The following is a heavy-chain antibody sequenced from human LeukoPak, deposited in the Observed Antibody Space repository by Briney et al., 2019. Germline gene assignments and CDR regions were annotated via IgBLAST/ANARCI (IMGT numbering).Heavy chain of an antibody. Sequence: GGSLRLSCAASGFTFSSYGMHWVRQAPGKGLEWVAYIRYDGSNKYYADSVKGRFTISRDNSKNTLYLQMNSLRAEDTAVYYCARGNWDDILTGYLASFFDYWGQGILVTVSS. CDR1: GFTFSSYG. CDR2: IRYDGSNK. CDR3: ARGNWDDILTGYLASFFDY. D-gene: IGHD3-9*01. J-gene: IGHJ4*02. V-gene: IGHV3-30*02.